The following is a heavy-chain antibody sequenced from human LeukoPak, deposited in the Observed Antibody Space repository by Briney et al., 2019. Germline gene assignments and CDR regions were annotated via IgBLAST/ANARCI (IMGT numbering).Heavy chain of an antibody. J-gene: IGHJ3*02. D-gene: IGHD6-13*01. CDR3: AKAAGRAAAPGI. V-gene: IGHV3-30*02. Sequence: PGGSLRHSCAASGFTFSSYGMHWVRQAPGKGLEWVAFIRYDGSNKYYADSVKGRFTISRDNSKNTLYLQMNSLRAEDTAVYYCAKAAGRAAAPGIWGQGTMVTVSS. CDR2: IRYDGSNK. CDR1: GFTFSSYG.